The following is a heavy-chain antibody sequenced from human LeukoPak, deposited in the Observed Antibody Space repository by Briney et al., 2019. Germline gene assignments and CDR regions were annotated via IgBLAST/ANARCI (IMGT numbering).Heavy chain of an antibody. V-gene: IGHV3-9*01. CDR3: AKDSDGLHGWYYFDY. CDR2: ISWNSGSI. D-gene: IGHD4-11*01. CDR1: GFTFDDYA. Sequence: PGGSLRLSCAASGFTFDDYAMHWVRQAPGKGLEWVSGISWNSGSIGYADSVKGRFTISRDNAKNSLYLQMNSLRAEDTALYYCAKDSDGLHGWYYFDYWGQGTLVTVSS. J-gene: IGHJ4*02.